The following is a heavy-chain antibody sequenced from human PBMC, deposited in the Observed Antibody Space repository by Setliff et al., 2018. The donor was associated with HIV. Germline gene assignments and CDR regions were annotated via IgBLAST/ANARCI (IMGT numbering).Heavy chain of an antibody. Sequence: LSLTCTVSGASIRSSSHHWAWIRQPPGKGLEYIGNIYYTGSTHHNPSLESRVATSVDASKNQFSLKLSSVTAADTAVYYCARGATLLPGYSDRWEYFYMDVWGKGTTVTVSS. V-gene: IGHV4-39*01. CDR3: ARGATLLPGYSDRWEYFYMDV. J-gene: IGHJ6*03. CDR1: GASIRSSSHH. CDR2: IYYTGST. D-gene: IGHD5-12*01.